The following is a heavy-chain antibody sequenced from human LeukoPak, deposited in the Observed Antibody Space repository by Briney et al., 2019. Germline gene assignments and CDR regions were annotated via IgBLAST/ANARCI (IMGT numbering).Heavy chain of an antibody. CDR3: ARVPEGVRGGPLSNWFDP. D-gene: IGHD3-10*01. CDR1: GGSISSYY. J-gene: IGHJ5*02. Sequence: PETLSLTCTVSGGSISSYYWSWIRQPPGKGLEWIGYIYYSGSTNYNPSLKSRVTISVDTSKNQFSLKLSSVTAADTAVYYCARVPEGVRGGPLSNWFDPWGQGTLVTVSS. CDR2: IYYSGST. V-gene: IGHV4-59*01.